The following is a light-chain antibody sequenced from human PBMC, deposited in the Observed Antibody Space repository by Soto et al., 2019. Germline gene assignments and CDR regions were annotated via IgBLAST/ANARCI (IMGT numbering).Light chain of an antibody. Sequence: DVRMTQSPSSLSASVGDTITITCRASRTINTYLNWFQQKPGEPPRLLIYGASTLHDGVPSRFSGSGSGADLTLTISGLQPEDFASYHCQQTYSDISFGGGTKV. CDR3: QQTYSDIS. J-gene: IGKJ4*01. V-gene: IGKV1-39*01. CDR2: GAS. CDR1: RTINTY.